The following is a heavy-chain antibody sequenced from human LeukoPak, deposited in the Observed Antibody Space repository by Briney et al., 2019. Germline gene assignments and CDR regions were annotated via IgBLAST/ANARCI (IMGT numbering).Heavy chain of an antibody. D-gene: IGHD3-16*01. CDR3: ARDSFRGYDYVWGSYP. CDR2: IIPIFGTA. Sequence: ASVKVSCKASGGTFSRYAISWVRQAPGQGLEWMGGIIPIFGTANYAQKFQGRVTITADKSTSTAYMELSSLRSEDTAVYYCARDSFRGYDYVWGSYPWGQGTLVTVSS. J-gene: IGHJ5*02. V-gene: IGHV1-69*06. CDR1: GGTFSRYA.